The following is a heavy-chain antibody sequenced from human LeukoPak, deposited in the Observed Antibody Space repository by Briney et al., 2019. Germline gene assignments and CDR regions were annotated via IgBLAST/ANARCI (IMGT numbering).Heavy chain of an antibody. Sequence: ASVKVSCKASGYTFTSYAMNWVRQAPGQGLEWMGWINTNTGNPTYAQGFTGRFVFSLDTSVSTAYLQISSLKAEDTAVYYRARAIVVVPAASYYFDYWGQGTLVTVSS. CDR3: ARAIVVVPAASYYFDY. CDR2: INTNTGNP. V-gene: IGHV7-4-1*02. J-gene: IGHJ4*02. CDR1: GYTFTSYA. D-gene: IGHD2-2*01.